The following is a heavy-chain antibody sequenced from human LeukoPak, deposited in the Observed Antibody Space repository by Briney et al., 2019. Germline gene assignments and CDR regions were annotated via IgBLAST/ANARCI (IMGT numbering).Heavy chain of an antibody. CDR2: ISTTGSP. CDR1: GGSISTYY. Sequence: SGPTLVKPSETLSLTCTVYGGSISTYYWSWIRQPAGKGLEWIGLISTTGSPKYNPSLKSRVTMSADTSKNQFSLKLSSVTAADTAVYYCARDLTTPPYNWFDPWGQGTLVTVSS. CDR3: ARDLTTPPYNWFDP. V-gene: IGHV4-4*07. J-gene: IGHJ5*02. D-gene: IGHD4/OR15-4a*01.